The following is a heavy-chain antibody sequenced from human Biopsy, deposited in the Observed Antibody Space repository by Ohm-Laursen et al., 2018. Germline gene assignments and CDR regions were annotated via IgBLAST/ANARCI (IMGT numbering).Heavy chain of an antibody. Sequence: SLRLSCAASGFTFSSYAMNWVRQAPGTGLERVSAITVSADTTYYADSVSGRFTVSRDNSQNTLYLQMNSLRAEDTAIYYCAKGRVGNSGSLDIWGHGTMVTVSS. CDR2: ITVSADTT. D-gene: IGHD1-1*01. J-gene: IGHJ3*02. V-gene: IGHV3-23*01. CDR1: GFTFSSYA. CDR3: AKGRVGNSGSLDI.